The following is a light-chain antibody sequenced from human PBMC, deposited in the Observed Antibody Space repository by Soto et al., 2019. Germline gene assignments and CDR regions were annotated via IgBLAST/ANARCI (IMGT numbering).Light chain of an antibody. CDR1: QSVSSN. V-gene: IGKV3-15*01. CDR3: QQYNNWPPLT. CDR2: GAS. J-gene: IGKJ4*01. Sequence: IVMTQSPATLSVSPGERVTLSCRASQSVSSNLAWYQQRPGQAPRLLIYGASTRATGIPARFSGSGSGTEFTLTISSLQSEDFAVYYCQQYNNWPPLTFGGGTKVEIK.